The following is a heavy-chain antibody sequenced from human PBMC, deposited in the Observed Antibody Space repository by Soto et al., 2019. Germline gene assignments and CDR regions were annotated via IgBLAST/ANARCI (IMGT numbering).Heavy chain of an antibody. D-gene: IGHD2-8*01. CDR2: INAGSGNT. J-gene: IGHJ3*02. V-gene: IGHV1-3*01. CDR1: GYTFSAYI. Sequence: QVQLVQSGAEVKKPGASVKVSCVASGYTFSAYIMHWVRQAPGQRLEWMGWINAGSGNTKYSHKFQGRVTITRDTSANTANMELSSLTSEDTAVYYCARESEYCSYGICYDTFDIWGQGTMCTVSS. CDR3: ARESEYCSYGICYDTFDI.